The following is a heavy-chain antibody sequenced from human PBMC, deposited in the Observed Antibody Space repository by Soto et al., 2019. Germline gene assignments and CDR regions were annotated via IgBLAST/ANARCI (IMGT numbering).Heavy chain of an antibody. D-gene: IGHD3-10*01. CDR2: ISWNSGSI. V-gene: IGHV3-9*01. CDR1: GFTFDDYA. J-gene: IGHJ6*02. CDR3: AKDAITMVRGVISYYGMDV. Sequence: EVQLVESGGGLVQPGRSLRLSCAASGFTFDDYAMHWVRQAPGKGLEWVSGISWNSGSIGYADSVKGRFTISRDKAKNALYLQMNSLRAEDTALYYCAKDAITMVRGVISYYGMDVWGQGTTVTASS.